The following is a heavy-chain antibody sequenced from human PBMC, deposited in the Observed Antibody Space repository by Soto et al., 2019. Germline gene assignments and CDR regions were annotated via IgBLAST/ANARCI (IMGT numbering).Heavy chain of an antibody. Sequence: GASVKVSCKASGGTFSSYAISWVRQAPGQGLEWMGGIIPIFGTANYAQKFQGRVTITADKSTSTAYMELSSLRSEDTAVYYCASGGGYYDILTGLDYWGQGTLVTVSS. J-gene: IGHJ4*02. D-gene: IGHD3-9*01. CDR3: ASGGGYYDILTGLDY. CDR1: GGTFSSYA. V-gene: IGHV1-69*06. CDR2: IIPIFGTA.